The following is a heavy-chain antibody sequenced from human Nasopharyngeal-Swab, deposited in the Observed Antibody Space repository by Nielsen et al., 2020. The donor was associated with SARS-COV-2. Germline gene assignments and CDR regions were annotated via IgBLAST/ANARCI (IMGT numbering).Heavy chain of an antibody. CDR1: GFTLRSYG. V-gene: IGHV3-33*06. D-gene: IGHD4/OR15-4a*01. Sequence: GESLKISCVASGFTLRSYGMHWVRQAPGKGLGWVAVIWHDGNNKYYADSVRGRFTISRDNSKNTLYLQMNSLRAEDTAVYFCAKDWRYGGGYWGQGTLVTVSS. CDR3: AKDWRYGGGY. CDR2: IWHDGNNK. J-gene: IGHJ4*02.